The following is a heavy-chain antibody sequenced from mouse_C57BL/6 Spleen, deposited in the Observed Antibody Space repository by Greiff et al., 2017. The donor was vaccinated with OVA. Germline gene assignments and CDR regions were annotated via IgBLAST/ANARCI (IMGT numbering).Heavy chain of an antibody. V-gene: IGHV1-82*01. D-gene: IGHD2-4*01. CDR2: IYPGDGDT. J-gene: IGHJ3*01. Sequence: VQLQQSGPELVKPGASVKISCKASGYAFSSSWMNWVKQRPGKGLEWIGRIYPGDGDTNYNGKFKGKATLTADKSSSTAYMQLSSLTSEDSAVDFCARSNCDYESFAYWGQGTLVTVSA. CDR3: ARSNCDYESFAY. CDR1: GYAFSSSW.